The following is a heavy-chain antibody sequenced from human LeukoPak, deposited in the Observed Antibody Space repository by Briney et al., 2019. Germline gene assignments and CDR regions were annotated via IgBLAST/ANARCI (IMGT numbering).Heavy chain of an antibody. J-gene: IGHJ4*02. CDR2: IKQDGSEK. CDR1: GSTFSSYW. CDR3: ARGKYSSFRY. D-gene: IGHD6-6*01. Sequence: PGGSLRLSCAASGSTFSSYWMSWVRQAPGKGLEWVANIKQDGSEKYYVDSVKGRFTISRDNAKNSLYLQVNSLRAEDTAVYYCARGKYSSFRYWGQGTLVTVSS. V-gene: IGHV3-7*01.